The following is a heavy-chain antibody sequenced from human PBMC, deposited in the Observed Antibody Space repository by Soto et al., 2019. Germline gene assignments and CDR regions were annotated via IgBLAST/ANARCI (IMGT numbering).Heavy chain of an antibody. J-gene: IGHJ6*02. D-gene: IGHD2-21*02. CDR1: GFSLSTGGVG. V-gene: IGHV2-5*02. CDR2: IYWDDDK. CDR3: AHSRCGGDCVPSYSYHYYYGMDV. Sequence: QITLKESGLTLVKPTQTLTLTCTFSGFSLSTGGVGVGWIRQPPGKALEWLALIYWDDDKRYSPSLKSRLPITKDASKNQVVLTMTNRDPVDTATYYCAHSRCGGDCVPSYSYHYYYGMDVWGQGTTVTVSS.